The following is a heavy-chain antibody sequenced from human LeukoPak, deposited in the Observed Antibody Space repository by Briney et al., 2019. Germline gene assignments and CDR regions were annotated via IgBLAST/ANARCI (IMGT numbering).Heavy chain of an antibody. CDR1: GFTFDDYG. CDR3: ARSTRTSAFDY. V-gene: IGHV3-20*04. CDR2: INWDGGST. D-gene: IGHD1-1*01. Sequence: GGSLRLSCAASGFTFDDYGMSWVRQAPGKGLEWVSGINWDGGSTGYADSVKGRFTISRDNAKNSLYLQMNSLRAEDTAVYYCARSTRTSAFDYWGQGTLVTVSS. J-gene: IGHJ4*02.